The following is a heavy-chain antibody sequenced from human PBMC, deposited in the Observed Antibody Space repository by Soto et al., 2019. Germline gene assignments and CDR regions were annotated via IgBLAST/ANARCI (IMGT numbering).Heavy chain of an antibody. CDR1: GGSISSGGSY. CDR3: AGERSSSASFDS. Sequence: PSETLSLTCTVSGGSISSGGSYWSWIRQHPGKGLEWIGYIYYSGSTYYNPSLQSRLTISVDTSKNQFSLMLSSVTAADTAVYYCAGERSSSASFDSWGEGILVTVYS. J-gene: IGHJ4*02. V-gene: IGHV4-31*03. D-gene: IGHD6-13*01. CDR2: IYYSGST.